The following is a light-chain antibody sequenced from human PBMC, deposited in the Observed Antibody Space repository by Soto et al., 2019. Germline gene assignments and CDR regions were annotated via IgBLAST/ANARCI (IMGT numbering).Light chain of an antibody. CDR3: SSYTSSTTLM. V-gene: IGLV2-14*01. CDR2: EVG. CDR1: SSDVGGYNY. J-gene: IGLJ3*02. Sequence: QSALTQPASVSGSPGQSITISCTGTSSDVGGYNYVSWYQQHPGKAPKLMIYEVGNRPSGVSNRFSGSKSGNTASLTISGLQAEDEADYYCSSYTSSTTLMFGGGTKLTVL.